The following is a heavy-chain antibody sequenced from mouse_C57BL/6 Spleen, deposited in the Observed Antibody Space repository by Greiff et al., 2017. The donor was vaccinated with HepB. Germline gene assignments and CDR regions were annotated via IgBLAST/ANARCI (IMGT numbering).Heavy chain of an antibody. CDR1: GFNIKDDY. J-gene: IGHJ2*01. D-gene: IGHD1-1*01. V-gene: IGHV14-4*01. CDR3: TPLYYYGSSGY. CDR2: IDPENGDT. Sequence: EVQLKQSGAELVRPGASVKLSCTASGFNIKDDYMHWVKQRPEQGLEWIGWIDPENGDTEYASKFQGKATITADTSSNTAYLQLSSLTSEDTAVYYCTPLYYYGSSGYWGQGTTLTVSS.